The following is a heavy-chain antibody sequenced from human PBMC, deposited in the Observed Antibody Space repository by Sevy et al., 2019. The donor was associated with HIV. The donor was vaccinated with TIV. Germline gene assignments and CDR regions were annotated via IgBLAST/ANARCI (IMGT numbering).Heavy chain of an antibody. Sequence: GGPLRLFCAASVFTFSANWMNWVREARGKGVEGVANIKGDGSHKHYVDSVEGRFTISRDNAKNLLYLQMNSLRVEDTAVYYCAHETFGRFESWGQGTLVTVSS. CDR1: VFTFSANW. V-gene: IGHV3-7*01. CDR3: AHETFGRFES. D-gene: IGHD3-16*01. J-gene: IGHJ4*02. CDR2: IKGDGSHK.